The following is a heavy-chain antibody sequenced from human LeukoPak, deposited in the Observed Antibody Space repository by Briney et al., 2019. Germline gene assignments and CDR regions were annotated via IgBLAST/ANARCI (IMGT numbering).Heavy chain of an antibody. D-gene: IGHD2-21*02. J-gene: IGHJ6*02. V-gene: IGHV4-34*01. CDR3: ARGPVRDDGLTGISYYFGLDV. CDR2: IHHRAGA. Sequence: SETLSLTCAVYGGSFTDYYWSWVRHLPGKGLEWIGEIHHRAGANYNPSLWGRVTISADTSKNQFSLHLTSVTAADTATFYCARGPVRDDGLTGISYYFGLDVWGHGTTVTVFS. CDR1: GGSFTDYY.